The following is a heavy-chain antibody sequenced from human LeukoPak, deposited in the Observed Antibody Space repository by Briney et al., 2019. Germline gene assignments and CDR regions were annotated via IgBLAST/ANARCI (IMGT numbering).Heavy chain of an antibody. J-gene: IGHJ4*02. CDR3: ARGRGSTSSNFDY. CDR2: INPNNGGT. Sequence: ASVKVSCKASGYTFTGYYMHWLRQAPGQGLAWMGWINPNNGGTNYAQKFQGRVTMTRDTSISTAYMELSRLTSDDTAVYYCARGRGSTSSNFDYWGQGTLVTVSS. D-gene: IGHD2-2*01. V-gene: IGHV1-2*02. CDR1: GYTFTGYY.